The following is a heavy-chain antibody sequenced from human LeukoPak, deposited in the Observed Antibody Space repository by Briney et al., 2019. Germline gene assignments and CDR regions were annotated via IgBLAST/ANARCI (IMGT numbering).Heavy chain of an antibody. V-gene: IGHV4-34*01. CDR3: ARGLKGHYCSSTSCHRTVGGDY. D-gene: IGHD2-2*01. CDR1: GGSFSGYY. J-gene: IGHJ4*02. Sequence: SETLSLTCAVYGGSFSGYYWSWIRQPPGKGLEWIGEINHSGSTNYNPSLKSRVTISVDTSKNQFSLKLSSVTAADTAVYYCARGLKGHYCSSTSCHRTVGGDYWGQGTLVTVSS. CDR2: INHSGST.